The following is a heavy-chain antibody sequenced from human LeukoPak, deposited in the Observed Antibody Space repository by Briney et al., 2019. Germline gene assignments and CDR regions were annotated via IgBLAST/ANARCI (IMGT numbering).Heavy chain of an antibody. D-gene: IGHD3-3*01. CDR3: ARAPVEDFWSGYVDY. J-gene: IGHJ4*02. Sequence: SETLSLTCAVYGGSFSGYYWSWIRQPPGKGLEWIGEINHSGSTNYNPSLKSRVTISVDTSKNQFSLKLSSVTAADTAVYYCARAPVEDFWSGYVDYWGQGTLVTVSS. CDR2: INHSGST. CDR1: GGSFSGYY. V-gene: IGHV4-34*01.